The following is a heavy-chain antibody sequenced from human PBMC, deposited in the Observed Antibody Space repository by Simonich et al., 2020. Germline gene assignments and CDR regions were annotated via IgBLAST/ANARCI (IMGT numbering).Heavy chain of an antibody. Sequence: EVQLVESGGGLVQPGGSLRLSCAASGFTFSSYWMHWVRQAPGKGLRWVSSITSDGSSTSYADSVKGRFTISRDNAKNTLYLQMNSLRAEDTAVYYCARDYSNYDAFDIWGQGTMVTVSS. CDR1: GFTFSSYW. J-gene: IGHJ3*02. V-gene: IGHV3-74*01. D-gene: IGHD4-4*01. CDR2: ITSDGSST. CDR3: ARDYSNYDAFDI.